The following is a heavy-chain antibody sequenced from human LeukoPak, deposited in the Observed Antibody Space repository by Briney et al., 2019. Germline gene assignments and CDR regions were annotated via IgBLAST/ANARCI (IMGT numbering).Heavy chain of an antibody. V-gene: IGHV4-34*01. D-gene: IGHD6-19*01. CDR1: GGSFSGYY. J-gene: IGHJ4*02. Sequence: SETLSLTCAAYGGSFSGYYWSWIRQPPGKGLEWIGEINHSGSTNYNPSLKSRVTISVDTSKNQFSLKLSSVTAADTAVYYCARGRYSSGWPFDYWGQGTLVTVSS. CDR3: ARGRYSSGWPFDY. CDR2: INHSGST.